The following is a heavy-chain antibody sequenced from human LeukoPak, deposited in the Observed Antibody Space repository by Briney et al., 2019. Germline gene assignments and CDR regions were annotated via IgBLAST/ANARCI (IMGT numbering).Heavy chain of an antibody. CDR2: IDPNSGGT. Sequence: ASVKVSCKASGYTFTGKFMHWVRQAPGQGLEWMGWIDPNSGGTDYAQKFRGRVTMTRDTSTSTAYMDLSRLISDDTAVYYCARDDWRITMIVVGDAFDIWGQGTMVTVSS. D-gene: IGHD3-22*01. CDR3: ARDDWRITMIVVGDAFDI. J-gene: IGHJ3*02. CDR1: GYTFTGKF. V-gene: IGHV1-2*02.